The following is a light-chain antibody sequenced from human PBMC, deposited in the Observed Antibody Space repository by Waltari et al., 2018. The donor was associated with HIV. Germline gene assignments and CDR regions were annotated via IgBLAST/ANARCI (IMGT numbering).Light chain of an antibody. V-gene: IGLV2-14*01. CDR2: DVS. Sequence: QSALTQPPSASGSPGPSVTISCTGTSSDVGGYNYVSWYQQHPGKAHKLRMYDVSKRPSGVSNRFSGSKSGNTASLTISGLQAEDEADYYCSSYTSSSRVFGGGTKLTVL. CDR1: SSDVGGYNY. J-gene: IGLJ3*02. CDR3: SSYTSSSRV.